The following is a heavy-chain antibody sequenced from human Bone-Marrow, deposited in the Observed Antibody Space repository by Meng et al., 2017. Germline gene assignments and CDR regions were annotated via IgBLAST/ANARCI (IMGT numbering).Heavy chain of an antibody. CDR2: ISSSSSYI. CDR1: GFTFSSYS. J-gene: IGHJ4*02. CDR3: AGPSTTDGYYFDY. Sequence: GESLKISCAASGFTFSSYSMNWVRQAPGKGLEWVSSISSSSSYIYYADSVKGRFTISRDNAKNSLYLQMNSLRAEDTAVYYCAGPSTTDGYYFDYWGQGTLVTVSS. V-gene: IGHV3-21*01. D-gene: IGHD1-1*01.